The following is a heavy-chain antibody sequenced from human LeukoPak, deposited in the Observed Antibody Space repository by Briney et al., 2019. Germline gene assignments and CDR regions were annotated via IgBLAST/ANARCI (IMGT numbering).Heavy chain of an antibody. Sequence: PSETLSLTCTVSGGSISSYYWSWIRQPPGKGLEWIGYIYYSGTTYYNPSLKSRVTISVDTSKNQFSLELSSVTAADTAVYYCARYSSSSVYFDYWGQGTLVTVSS. V-gene: IGHV4-59*12. CDR2: IYYSGTT. CDR1: GGSISSYY. J-gene: IGHJ4*02. CDR3: ARYSSSSVYFDY. D-gene: IGHD6-6*01.